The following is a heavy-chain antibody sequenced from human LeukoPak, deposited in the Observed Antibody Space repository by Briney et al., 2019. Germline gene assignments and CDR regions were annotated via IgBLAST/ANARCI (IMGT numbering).Heavy chain of an antibody. V-gene: IGHV3-64*01. J-gene: IGHJ4*02. CDR3: ARDPHCGSTSCLSYFDY. D-gene: IGHD2-2*01. Sequence: GESLKISCAASGFTFSSHAMHWVRQAPGKGLEYVSAISSDGGVTYYANSVKGRFTISRDNSKNTVHLQMGSLRGEDMAVYYCARDPHCGSTSCLSYFDYWGQGTLVTVSS. CDR2: ISSDGGVT. CDR1: GFTFSSHA.